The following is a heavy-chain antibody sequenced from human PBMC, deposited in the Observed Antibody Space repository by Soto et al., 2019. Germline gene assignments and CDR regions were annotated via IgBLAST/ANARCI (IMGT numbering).Heavy chain of an antibody. J-gene: IGHJ6*02. CDR3: ARKAMVSYGMDV. Sequence: ILFLTYTVSGGSIGGGGGFWIWICQHSGKGLECIGYIYYSGNTYYNPSLKSRITVSADTSKNQFSLQLNSVTPEDTAVYYCARKAMVSYGMDVWGQGTTVTVSS. CDR1: GGSIGGGGGF. CDR2: IYYSGNT. V-gene: IGHV4-31*03. D-gene: IGHD5-18*01.